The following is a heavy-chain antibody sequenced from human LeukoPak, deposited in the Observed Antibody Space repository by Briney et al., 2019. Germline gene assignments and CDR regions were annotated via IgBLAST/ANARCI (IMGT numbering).Heavy chain of an antibody. CDR1: GDSVPSYSAT. CDR3: ARSTEYFDY. CDR2: TWYRSNWYN. V-gene: IGHV6-1*01. D-gene: IGHD1-1*01. J-gene: IGHJ4*02. Sequence: PSQTLSLTCAISGDSVPSYSATWDWIRQSPSRGLEWLGRTWYRSNWYNDSAESVRSRITIIPDTSKKQFSLQLHSVTPEDTAVYYCARSTEYFDYWGQGTLVTVSS.